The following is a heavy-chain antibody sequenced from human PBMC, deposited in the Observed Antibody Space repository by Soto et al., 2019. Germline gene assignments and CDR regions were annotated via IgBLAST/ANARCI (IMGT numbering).Heavy chain of an antibody. CDR2: IYHSGST. CDR3: ARATTTSFSTDCFDP. CDR1: GGSISSGGYS. V-gene: IGHV4-30-2*01. Sequence: PSETLSLTCAVSGGSISSGGYSWSWIRQPPGKCLEWIGYIYHSGSTYYNPSLKSRVTISVDRSKNQFSLKLSSVTAADTAVYYCARATTTSFSTDCFDPRGQVTPVIVSS. D-gene: IGHD4-17*01. J-gene: IGHJ5*02.